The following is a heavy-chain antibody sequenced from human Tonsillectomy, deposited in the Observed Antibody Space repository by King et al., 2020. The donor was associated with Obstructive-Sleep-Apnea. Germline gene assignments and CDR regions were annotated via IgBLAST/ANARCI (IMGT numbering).Heavy chain of an antibody. CDR3: ARDNPPGDGMDV. V-gene: IGHV3-30*04. CDR1: GFTFRTYA. CDR2: ISDNGKNK. Sequence: HVQLVESGGGVVQPGRSLRLSCGASGFTFRTYAVHWVRQAPGKGLEWVAVISDNGKNKYYADSVKGRFTISRDNSKNTLYLQMNSLRAEDTAVFYCARDNPPGDGMDVWGQGTTVTVSS. J-gene: IGHJ6*02. D-gene: IGHD3-10*01.